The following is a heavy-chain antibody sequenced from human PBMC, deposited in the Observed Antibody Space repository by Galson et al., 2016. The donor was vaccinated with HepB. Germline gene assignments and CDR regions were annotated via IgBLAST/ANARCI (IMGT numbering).Heavy chain of an antibody. Sequence: SLRLSCAASGFTLRNYWMSWVRQAPGKGLEWVANVNRDGSEKLCVDSVKGRFTISRDNAKNSLYLQVNSLRAEDTAVYYCAREVVLAPGTTSSVFDYWGQGTLVTVSS. CDR2: VNRDGSEK. V-gene: IGHV3-7*03. D-gene: IGHD6-13*01. CDR3: AREVVLAPGTTSSVFDY. CDR1: GFTLRNYW. J-gene: IGHJ4*02.